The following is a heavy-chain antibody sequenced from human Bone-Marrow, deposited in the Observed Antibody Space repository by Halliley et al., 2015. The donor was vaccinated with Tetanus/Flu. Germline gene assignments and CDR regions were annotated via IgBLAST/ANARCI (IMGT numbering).Heavy chain of an antibody. CDR2: INHRGST. D-gene: IGHD2-15*01. CDR1: GGSFKDYY. Sequence: TLSLTCAVYGGSFKDYYWIWIRQTPGKGLEWIGEINHRGSTNYRSPLKSRLTISADTSKNQFSLKLASVTAADTAVYYCARHPISGTLVVQPALDYWGQGTLVTVSS. CDR3: ARHPISGTLVVQPALDY. J-gene: IGHJ4*02. V-gene: IGHV4-34*01.